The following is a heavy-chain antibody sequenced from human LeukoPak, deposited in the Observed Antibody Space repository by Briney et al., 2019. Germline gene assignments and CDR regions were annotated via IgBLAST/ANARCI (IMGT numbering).Heavy chain of an antibody. CDR1: GCTFSSYW. CDR3: TSSFRNGRN. J-gene: IGHJ4*02. D-gene: IGHD2-8*01. V-gene: IGHV3-74*01. Sequence: PGGSLRLSCAASGCTFSSYWMHWVRQAPGKGLVWVSHIDADGRSTSYADSVKGRFTISRDNVKNTLYLQMNSLRVEDTAVYYCTSSFRNGRNWGQGTLVTVSS. CDR2: IDADGRST.